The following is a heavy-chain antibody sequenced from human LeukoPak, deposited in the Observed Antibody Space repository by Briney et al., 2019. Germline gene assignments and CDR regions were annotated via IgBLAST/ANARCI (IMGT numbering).Heavy chain of an antibody. CDR3: ARRLIFGVVGGRLNWFDP. CDR1: GGSISSGGYY. Sequence: SETLSLTCTVSGGSISSGGYYWSWIRQHPGKGLEWIGYIYYSGSTYYNPSLKSRVTISVDTSKNQFSLKLSSVTAADTAVYYCARRLIFGVVGGRLNWFDPWGQGTLVTVSS. V-gene: IGHV4-31*03. D-gene: IGHD3-3*01. J-gene: IGHJ5*02. CDR2: IYYSGST.